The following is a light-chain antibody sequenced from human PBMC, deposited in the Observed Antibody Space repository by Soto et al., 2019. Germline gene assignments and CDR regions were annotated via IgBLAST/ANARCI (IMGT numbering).Light chain of an antibody. CDR2: DVS. CDR3: SSYTSSSTVV. J-gene: IGLJ2*01. CDR1: SSDVGGYNY. Sequence: QSALTQPASVSGSPGQSITISCTGTSSDVGGYNYVSWYQQHPGKAPKFMIYDVSNRPSGVSNRFSGSKSGNTASLTISGLQAEYEADYYCSSYTSSSTVVFGGGTKLTVL. V-gene: IGLV2-14*01.